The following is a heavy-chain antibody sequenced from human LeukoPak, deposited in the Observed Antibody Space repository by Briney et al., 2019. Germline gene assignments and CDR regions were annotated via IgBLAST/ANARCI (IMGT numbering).Heavy chain of an antibody. CDR3: ARGGGYASPIGY. CDR1: GGSISTYY. V-gene: IGHV4-59*01. J-gene: IGHJ4*02. D-gene: IGHD5-12*01. CDR2: IYHSGST. Sequence: SETLSLTRTLSGGSISTYYWSWIRQPPGKGLEWIGYIYHSGSTNYNPSLKSRVTISVDTSKNPFSLKLSSVTAADTAVYYCARGGGYASPIGYWGQGALVTVSS.